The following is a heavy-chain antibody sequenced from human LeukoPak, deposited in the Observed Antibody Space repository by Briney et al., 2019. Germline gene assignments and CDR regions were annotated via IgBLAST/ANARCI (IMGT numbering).Heavy chain of an antibody. CDR1: GFTFEDYA. CDR3: GKRGVPPGLYLDY. CDR2: ISWNSGDI. V-gene: IGHV3-9*01. Sequence: PGGSLRLSCAASGFTFEDYAMHWVRQAPGKGLEWVSGISWNSGDIGYADSVKGRFTVSRDNAKNSLFLQMNGLRPDDTALYYWGKRGVPPGLYLDYLGQGTLVTVSS. D-gene: IGHD3-10*01. J-gene: IGHJ4*01.